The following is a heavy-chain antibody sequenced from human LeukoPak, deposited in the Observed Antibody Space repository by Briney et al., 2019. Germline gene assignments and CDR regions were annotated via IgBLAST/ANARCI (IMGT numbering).Heavy chain of an antibody. V-gene: IGHV3-21*01. CDR1: GFTCSSYS. CDR2: ISSSSSYI. CDR3: AGNLGSYSFDY. Sequence: PGRSLRLSCAASGFTCSSYSMNWVHQAPGKGLEWVSSISSSSSYIYYADSVKGRFTISRDNAKNSLYLQMNSLRAEDTAVYYCAGNLGSYSFDYWGQGTLVTVSS. D-gene: IGHD1-26*01. J-gene: IGHJ4*02.